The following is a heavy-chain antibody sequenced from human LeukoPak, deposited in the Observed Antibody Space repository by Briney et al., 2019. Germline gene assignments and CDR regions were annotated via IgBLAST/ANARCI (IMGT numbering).Heavy chain of an antibody. V-gene: IGHV4-4*07. CDR3: ARSLSAAGTWDYFDY. D-gene: IGHD1-7*01. CDR2: IYTSGTT. Sequence: SETLSLTCTVSGGSISGYYWSWIRQPAGKGLEWIGRIYTSGTTNYNPSLKSRVTMSLDTSKNQFSLELTSVTAADTAVYYCARSLSAAGTWDYFDYWGQGTLVTVSS. CDR1: GGSISGYY. J-gene: IGHJ4*02.